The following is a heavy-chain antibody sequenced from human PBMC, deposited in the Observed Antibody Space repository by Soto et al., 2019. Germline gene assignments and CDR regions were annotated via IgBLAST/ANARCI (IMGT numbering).Heavy chain of an antibody. V-gene: IGHV4-34*01. Sequence: QVQLQQWGAGLLKPSETLSLACAVYGGSFSGYYWSWIRQPPGKGLEWIGEINHSGSTNYNPSLKSRVTISVDKSKNQFSLKLSSVTAADTAVYYCARRARITMVRGGYGMDVWGQGTTVTVSS. CDR1: GGSFSGYY. D-gene: IGHD3-10*01. CDR3: ARRARITMVRGGYGMDV. J-gene: IGHJ6*02. CDR2: INHSGST.